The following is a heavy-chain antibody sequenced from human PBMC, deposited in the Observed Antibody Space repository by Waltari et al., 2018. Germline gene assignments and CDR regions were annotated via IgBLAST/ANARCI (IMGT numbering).Heavy chain of an antibody. V-gene: IGHV4-61*02. D-gene: IGHD3-10*01. CDR3: ARADNVGGLS. Sequence: QVQLQESGPGLVKPSQPLSLTCTVSGGSISSGSYYWSWIRQPAGKGLEWIGRIYTSGSTNYNPSLKSRVTISVDTSKNQFSLKLSSVTAADTAVYYCARADNVGGLSWGQGTLVTVSS. CDR1: GGSISSGSYY. J-gene: IGHJ5*02. CDR2: IYTSGST.